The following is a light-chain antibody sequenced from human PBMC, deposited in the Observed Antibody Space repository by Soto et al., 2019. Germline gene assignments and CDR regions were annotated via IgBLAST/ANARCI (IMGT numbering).Light chain of an antibody. J-gene: IGLJ1*01. V-gene: IGLV2-14*01. CDR1: SSDVGGYNY. CDR3: SSYTSSSTYV. CDR2: EVS. Sequence: QSALTQPASVSGSPGRSHTISCPGTSSDVGGYNYVSWYQQHPGKAPKLMIYEVSNRPSGVSNRCSGSKSGNTASLTISGLQAEDEADYYCSSYTSSSTYVFGTGTKV.